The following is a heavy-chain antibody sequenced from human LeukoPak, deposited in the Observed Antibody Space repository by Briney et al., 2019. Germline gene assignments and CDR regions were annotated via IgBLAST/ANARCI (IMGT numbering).Heavy chain of an antibody. V-gene: IGHV4-39*01. Sequence: ASETLSLTCTVSGGSISSSSYYWGWIRQPPGKGLEWIGSIYYSGSTYYNPSLKSRVTISVDTSKNQFSLKLSSVTAADTAVYYCARLLWFGDYYFDYWGQGTLVTVSS. CDR2: IYYSGST. CDR3: ARLLWFGDYYFDY. J-gene: IGHJ4*02. CDR1: GGSISSSSYY. D-gene: IGHD3-10*01.